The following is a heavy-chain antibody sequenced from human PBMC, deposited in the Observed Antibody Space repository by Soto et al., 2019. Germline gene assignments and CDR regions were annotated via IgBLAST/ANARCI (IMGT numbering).Heavy chain of an antibody. D-gene: IGHD3-16*01. V-gene: IGHV3-23*01. CDR3: AKSPVWLPLAMDV. J-gene: IGHJ6*02. CDR2: ISGSGGST. CDR1: GFTFSSYA. Sequence: PGGSLRLSCAASGFTFSSYAMGWVRQAPGKGLEWVSAISGSGGSTYYADSVKGRFTISRDNSKNTLYLQMNSLRAEDTAVYYCAKSPVWLPLAMDVWGQGTTVTVSS.